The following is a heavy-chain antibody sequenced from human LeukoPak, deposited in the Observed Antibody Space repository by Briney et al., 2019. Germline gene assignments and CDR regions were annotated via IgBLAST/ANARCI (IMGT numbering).Heavy chain of an antibody. D-gene: IGHD6-6*01. V-gene: IGHV3-23*01. J-gene: IGHJ4*02. CDR1: GFTFSSYA. CDR3: AKGQLVRGEFDY. Sequence: GGSLRLSCAASGFTFSSYAMSWVRQAPGKGLEWVSAISGSGGSTYYADSVKGRFTISRDNSKNTLYLQMNSLRAEDTAVYYYAKGQLVRGEFDYWGQGTLVTVSS. CDR2: ISGSGGST.